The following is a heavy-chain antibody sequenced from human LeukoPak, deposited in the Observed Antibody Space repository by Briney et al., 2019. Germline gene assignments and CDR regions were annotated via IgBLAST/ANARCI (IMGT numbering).Heavy chain of an antibody. D-gene: IGHD4-17*01. Sequence: PGRSLRLSCAASGFTFDDYAMHWVRQAPGKGLEWVSGISWNSGSIGYADSVKGRFTISRDNAKNSLYLQMNSLRAEDTALYYCAKGTTATSAFGFWGQGTMVTVSS. V-gene: IGHV3-9*01. J-gene: IGHJ3*01. CDR1: GFTFDDYA. CDR2: ISWNSGSI. CDR3: AKGTTATSAFGF.